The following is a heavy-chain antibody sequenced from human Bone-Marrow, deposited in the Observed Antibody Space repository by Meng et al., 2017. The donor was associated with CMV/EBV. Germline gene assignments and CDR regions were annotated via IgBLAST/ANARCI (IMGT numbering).Heavy chain of an antibody. J-gene: IGHJ5*02. CDR1: GYIFTTYY. V-gene: IGHV1-46*01. CDR3: ARDPIFGVVPANWFDP. CDR2: INPIGDIT. Sequence: ASVKVSCKASGYIFTTYYIHWVRQAPGQGLEWMGIINPIGDITTYAQNFQGRLTMTRDTSTSTVYMELSSLTSEDTAIYYCARDPIFGVVPANWFDPWGQGTLVTVSS. D-gene: IGHD3-3*01.